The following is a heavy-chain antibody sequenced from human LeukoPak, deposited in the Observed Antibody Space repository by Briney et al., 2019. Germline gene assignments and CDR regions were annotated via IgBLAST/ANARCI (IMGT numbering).Heavy chain of an antibody. CDR3: ARATRVEDFWSGYSLDY. CDR2: INPSGGST. J-gene: IGHJ4*02. CDR1: GGTFSSYA. Sequence: GASVKVSCKASGGTFSSYAISWVRQAPGQGLEWMGIINPSGGSTSYAQKFQGRVTMTRDTSTSTVYMKLSSLRSEDTAVYYCARATRVEDFWSGYSLDYWGQGTLVTVSS. V-gene: IGHV1-46*01. D-gene: IGHD3-3*01.